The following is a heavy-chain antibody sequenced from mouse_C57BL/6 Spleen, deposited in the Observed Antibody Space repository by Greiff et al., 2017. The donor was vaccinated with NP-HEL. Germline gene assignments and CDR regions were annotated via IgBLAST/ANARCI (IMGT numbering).Heavy chain of an antibody. V-gene: IGHV1-62-2*01. D-gene: IGHD3-2*02. CDR1: GYTFTEYT. J-gene: IGHJ2*01. CDR3: ARHADSSGYPYYFDY. Sequence: VQRVESGAELVKPGASVKLSCKASGYTFTEYTIHWVKQRSGQGLEWIGWFYPGSGSIKYNEKFKDKATLTADKSSSTVYMELSRLTSEDSAVYFCARHADSSGYPYYFDYWGQGTTLTVSS. CDR2: FYPGSGSI.